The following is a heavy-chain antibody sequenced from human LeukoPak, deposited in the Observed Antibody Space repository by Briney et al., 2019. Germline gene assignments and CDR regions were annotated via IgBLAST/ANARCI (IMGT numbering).Heavy chain of an antibody. CDR3: ARVQGTTGTQGGHYYYYGMDV. CDR1: GYTFTSYY. V-gene: IGHV1-46*01. J-gene: IGHJ6*02. Sequence: GASVKVSCKASGYTFTSYYMHWVRQAPGQGLAWMGIINPSGGSTSYAQKFQGRVTMTRDTSTSTVYMELSSLRSEDTAVYYCARVQGTTGTQGGHYYYYGMDVWGQGTTVTVSS. D-gene: IGHD1-1*01. CDR2: INPSGGST.